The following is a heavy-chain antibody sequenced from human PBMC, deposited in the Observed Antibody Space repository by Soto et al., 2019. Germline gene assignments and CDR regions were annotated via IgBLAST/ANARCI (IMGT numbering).Heavy chain of an antibody. J-gene: IGHJ6*02. CDR1: GFTFSYYA. CDR2: ISYEGSNT. D-gene: IGHD3-10*01. V-gene: IGHV3-30-3*01. CDR3: ARDSFFRPLAYFGMDV. Sequence: QVQMVESGGGVVQPGRSLRLSCAASGFTFSYYAMHWVRQSPGKGLEWVALISYEGSNTFYADAVKGRFTISRDNTKDTLNLQMNSPRLEDTAVYYCARDSFFRPLAYFGMDVWGQGTTVIVSS.